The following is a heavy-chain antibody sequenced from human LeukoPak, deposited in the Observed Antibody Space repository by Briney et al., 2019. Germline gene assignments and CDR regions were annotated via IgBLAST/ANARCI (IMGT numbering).Heavy chain of an antibody. CDR2: IIDSGGST. J-gene: IGHJ4*02. V-gene: IGHV3-23*01. D-gene: IGHD3-10*01. Sequence: GGSLRLSCAASGFTFSNYAMSWVRQAPGKGLEWVATIIDSGGSTYYADSVKGRFTIARDNSNNTLYLQMSSLRAEDTAVYYCAKGSNYGSGSYRDYWGQGTLVTVSS. CDR3: AKGSNYGSGSYRDY. CDR1: GFTFSNYA.